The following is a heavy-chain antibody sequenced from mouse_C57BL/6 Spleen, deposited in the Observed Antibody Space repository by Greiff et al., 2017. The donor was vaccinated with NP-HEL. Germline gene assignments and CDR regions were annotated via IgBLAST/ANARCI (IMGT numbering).Heavy chain of an antibody. CDR2: IYPGDGDT. CDR3: ARSDGSDD. D-gene: IGHD1-1*01. V-gene: IGHV1-82*01. CDR1: GYAFSSSW. J-gene: IGHJ2*01. Sequence: VKLMESGPELVRPGASVKISCKASGYAFSSSWMNWVKQRPGKGLEWIGRIYPGDGDTNYNGKFKGKATLTADKSSSTAYMQLSSLTSEDSAVYFCARSDGSDDWGQGTTLTVSS.